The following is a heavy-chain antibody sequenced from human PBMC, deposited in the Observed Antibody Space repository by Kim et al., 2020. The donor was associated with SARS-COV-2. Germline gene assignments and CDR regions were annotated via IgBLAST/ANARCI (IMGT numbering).Heavy chain of an antibody. V-gene: IGHV3-53*01. D-gene: IGHD2-21*01. CDR1: GFTVSSNY. CDR3: ARWRGGISGWYFDL. J-gene: IGHJ2*01. CDR2: IYSGGST. Sequence: GGSLRLSCAASGFTVSSNYMSWVRQAPGKGLEWVSVIYSGGSTYYADSVKGRFTISRDNSKNTLYLQMNSLRAEDTAVYYCARWRGGISGWYFDLWGRCTLVTVSS.